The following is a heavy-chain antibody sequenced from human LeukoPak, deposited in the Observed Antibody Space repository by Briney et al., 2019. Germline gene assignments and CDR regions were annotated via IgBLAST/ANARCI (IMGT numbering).Heavy chain of an antibody. CDR2: ISGSGGST. Sequence: PGGSLRLSCAASGLTVSHNYVSWVRQAPGKGLERVSAISGSGGSTYYADSVKGRFTISRDNSKNTLYLQMNSLRAEDTAVYYCAKGWAGYYDILTGYWFDYWGQGTLVTVSS. V-gene: IGHV3-23*01. CDR3: AKGWAGYYDILTGYWFDY. CDR1: GLTVSHNY. D-gene: IGHD3-9*01. J-gene: IGHJ4*02.